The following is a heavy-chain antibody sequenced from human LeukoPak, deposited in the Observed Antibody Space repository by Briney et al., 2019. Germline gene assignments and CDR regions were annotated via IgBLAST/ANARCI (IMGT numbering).Heavy chain of an antibody. V-gene: IGHV7-4-1*02. CDR1: GYTFTSYA. CDR2: INTNTGNP. Sequence: ASVKVSCKASGYTFTSYAMNWVRQAPGQGLEWMGWINTNTGNPTYAQGFTGRFVFSLDTSVSTAYPQISNLMPEDTAKYYCAREILRFDIWGQGTMVIVSS. CDR3: AREILRFDI. J-gene: IGHJ3*02.